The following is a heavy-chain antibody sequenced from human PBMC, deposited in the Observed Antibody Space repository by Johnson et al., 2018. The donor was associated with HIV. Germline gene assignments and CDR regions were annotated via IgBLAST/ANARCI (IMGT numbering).Heavy chain of an antibody. J-gene: IGHJ3*02. Sequence: VQLVESGGGVVQPGRSLRLSCAASGFTFSSYWMTWVRQAPGKGLEWVGRIRNKAKSYTTEDAASVKGRFIISRDDSKNSLYLQMTSLKTEDAAVYYCTLPLGAAAGWYDAAFDIWGQGTMVTVSS. V-gene: IGHV3-72*01. CDR3: TLPLGAAAGWYDAAFDI. D-gene: IGHD6-13*01. CDR1: GFTFSSYW. CDR2: IRNKAKSYTT.